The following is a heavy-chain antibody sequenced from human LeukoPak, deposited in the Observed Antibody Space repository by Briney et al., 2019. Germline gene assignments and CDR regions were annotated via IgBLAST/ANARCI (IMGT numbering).Heavy chain of an antibody. D-gene: IGHD6-19*01. CDR1: GDSVSSNSAA. J-gene: IGHJ4*02. CDR2: TYYRSKWYN. Sequence: SQTLSLTCAISGDSVSSNSAAWNWIRQSPSRGLEWLGRTYYRSKWYNDYAVSVKSRITINPDTSKNQFSLQPNSVTPEDTAVYYCARAPGSSGWYTVDGYFDYWGQGTLVTVSS. V-gene: IGHV6-1*01. CDR3: ARAPGSSGWYTVDGYFDY.